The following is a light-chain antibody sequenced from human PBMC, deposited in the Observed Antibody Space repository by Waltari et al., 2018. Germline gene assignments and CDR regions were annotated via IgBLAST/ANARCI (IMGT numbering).Light chain of an antibody. J-gene: IGKJ4*01. V-gene: IGKV3-15*01. CDR2: GAS. Sequence: EIVMTQSPATLSVSPGEGATLSCRASQSISNKLAWYQQKPGQAPRPLILGASPRATGVPARFSGSGSGTEFTLSISSLQSEDFAVYFCQHYNNLPLTFGGGTRVEI. CDR1: QSISNK. CDR3: QHYNNLPLT.